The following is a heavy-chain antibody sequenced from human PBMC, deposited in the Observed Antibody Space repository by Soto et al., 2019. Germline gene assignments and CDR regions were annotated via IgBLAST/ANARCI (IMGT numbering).Heavy chain of an antibody. CDR2: IYYSGST. D-gene: IGHD6-13*01. J-gene: IGHJ5*02. Sequence: SETLSLTCTVSGGSISSYYWSWIRQPPGKGLEWIGYIYYSGSTNYNPSLKSRVTISVDTSKNQFSLKLSSVTAADTAVYYCARGLGSRIAAAGRRWFDPWGQGTLVTVSS. V-gene: IGHV4-59*01. CDR1: GGSISSYY. CDR3: ARGLGSRIAAAGRRWFDP.